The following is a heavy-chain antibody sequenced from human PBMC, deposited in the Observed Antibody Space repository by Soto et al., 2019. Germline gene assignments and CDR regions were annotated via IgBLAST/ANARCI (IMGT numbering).Heavy chain of an antibody. CDR3: AKGRSSWTERFDP. Sequence: ASVKVSCKASGYPLTAKYLHWGRQAPGQGLEWMGWINPSSGGTEDAQKFRGRVTMTRDASISAAYMELSRLTSDDTAVYYGAKGRSSWTERFDPWGQGTLVGVSS. D-gene: IGHD6-13*01. CDR2: INPSSGGT. CDR1: GYPLTAKY. V-gene: IGHV1-2*02. J-gene: IGHJ5*02.